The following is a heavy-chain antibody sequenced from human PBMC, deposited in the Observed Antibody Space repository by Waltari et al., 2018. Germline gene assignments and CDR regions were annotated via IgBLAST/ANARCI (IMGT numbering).Heavy chain of an antibody. Sequence: QVQLQQWGAGLLKPSETLSLTCAVYGGSFSGYYWSWIRQPPGKGLAWIGEINHSGSTNYNPSLKSRVTISVDTSKNQFSLKLGSVTAADTAVYYCARGHSGRGFDPWGQGTLVTVSS. V-gene: IGHV4-34*01. CDR3: ARGHSGRGFDP. J-gene: IGHJ5*02. D-gene: IGHD1-26*01. CDR2: INHSGST. CDR1: GGSFSGYY.